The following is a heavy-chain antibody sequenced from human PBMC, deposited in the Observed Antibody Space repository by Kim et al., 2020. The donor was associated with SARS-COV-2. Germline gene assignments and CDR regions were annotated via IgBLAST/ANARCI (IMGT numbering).Heavy chain of an antibody. CDR3: ARGVHYYDSSGYWPRY. CDR1: GGSFSGYY. J-gene: IGHJ4*01. CDR2: INHSGST. Sequence: SETLSLTCAVYGGSFSGYYWSWIRQPPGKGLEWIGEINHSGSTNYNPSLKSRVTISVDTSKNQFSLKLSSVTAADRAVYYCARGVHYYDSSGYWPRYWG. V-gene: IGHV4-34*01. D-gene: IGHD3-22*01.